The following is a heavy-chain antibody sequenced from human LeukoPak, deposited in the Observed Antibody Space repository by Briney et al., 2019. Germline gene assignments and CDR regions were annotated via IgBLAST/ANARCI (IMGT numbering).Heavy chain of an antibody. V-gene: IGHV4-61*02. D-gene: IGHD3-3*01. CDR3: ARSFGVVLDY. Sequence: PSETLSLTCTVSGGSISSGSYYWSWTRQPAGKGLEWIGRIYTSGSTNYNPSLKSRVTISVDSSKNQFSLKLSSVTAADTAVYYCARSFGVVLDYWGQGTLVTVSS. J-gene: IGHJ4*02. CDR1: GGSISSGSYY. CDR2: IYTSGST.